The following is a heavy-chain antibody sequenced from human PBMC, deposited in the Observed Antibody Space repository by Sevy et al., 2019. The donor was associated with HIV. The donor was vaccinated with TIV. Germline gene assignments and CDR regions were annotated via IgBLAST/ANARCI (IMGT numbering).Heavy chain of an antibody. CDR3: ARDRKVLLVVYAIPFDVFDI. V-gene: IGHV3-30*02. Sequence: GGSLRLSCAASGFTFSNHAMHWVRQAPGKGLEWVAFIRYDGTNEYYADSVKGRFTISRDNSKNTVYLQMNSRSPEDTAVYYCARDRKVLLVVYAIPFDVFDIWGQGTMVTVSS. D-gene: IGHD2-8*02. J-gene: IGHJ3*02. CDR1: GFTFSNHA. CDR2: IRYDGTNE.